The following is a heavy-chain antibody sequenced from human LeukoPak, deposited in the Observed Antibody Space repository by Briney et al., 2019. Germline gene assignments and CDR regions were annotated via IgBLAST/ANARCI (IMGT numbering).Heavy chain of an antibody. CDR3: ARDGTGSYLFDY. Sequence: SETLSLTCTVSGGSISSGSYYWSWIRQPAGKGLEWIGRIYTSGSTNYNPSLKSRVTISVDTSKNQFSLKLSSVTAADTAVYYCARDGTGSYLFDYWGQGTLVTVSS. D-gene: IGHD3-10*01. V-gene: IGHV4-61*02. CDR1: GGSISSGSYY. J-gene: IGHJ4*02. CDR2: IYTSGST.